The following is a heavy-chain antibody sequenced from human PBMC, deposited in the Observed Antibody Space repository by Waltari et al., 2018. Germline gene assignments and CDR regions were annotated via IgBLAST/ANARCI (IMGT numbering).Heavy chain of an antibody. J-gene: IGHJ4*02. V-gene: IGHV3-7*03. CDR3: ARGGMTRFDQ. Sequence: EVQLVESGGGMVQPGGSLRLSCAASGFTFSGYWVSWVRQAAGKGLEGVGNRKHDGTEKHFGDSVNGRVTISRDNAKNSLYLETNSLRTEDTAVYYCARGGMTRFDQWGQGTLVTVSS. D-gene: IGHD3-16*01. CDR2: RKHDGTEK. CDR1: GFTFSGYW.